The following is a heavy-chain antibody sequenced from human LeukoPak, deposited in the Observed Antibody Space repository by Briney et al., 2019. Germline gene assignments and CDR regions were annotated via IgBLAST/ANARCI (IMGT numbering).Heavy chain of an antibody. J-gene: IGHJ4*02. V-gene: IGHV4-39*01. D-gene: IGHD6-19*01. CDR2: IYYSGST. CDR3: ARHEGHQWLIYFDY. CDR1: GGSISGSPHY. Sequence: PPQTLSLTCAVSGGSISGSPHYWGWIRQPPGKGLEWIGSIYYSGSTYYNPSLKSRVTMSVDTSKNQFSLKLDSVTSADTAVYYCARHEGHQWLIYFDYWGQGTLVTVSS.